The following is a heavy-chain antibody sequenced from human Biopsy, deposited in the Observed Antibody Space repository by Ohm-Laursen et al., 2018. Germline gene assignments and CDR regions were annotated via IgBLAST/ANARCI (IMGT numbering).Heavy chain of an antibody. D-gene: IGHD3-16*01. V-gene: IGHV4-34*01. CDR1: GGSLSSYY. J-gene: IGHJ6*02. Sequence: TLSLTCTVSGGSLSSYYWSWIRQPPGKGLEWIGEINHRGSTNYNPSLKSRVTISVDTSKNQFSLKLRSVTAADTAVYYCARAVDYYDPYYYYGLDVWGQGTTVTVSS. CDR3: ARAVDYYDPYYYYGLDV. CDR2: INHRGST.